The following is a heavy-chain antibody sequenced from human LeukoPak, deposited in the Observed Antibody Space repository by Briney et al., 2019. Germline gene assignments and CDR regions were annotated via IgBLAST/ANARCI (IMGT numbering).Heavy chain of an antibody. J-gene: IGHJ6*03. CDR1: GVSISSTNYF. V-gene: IGHV4-39*07. CDR3: ARGGRYMSASWYRSVYYYMDV. D-gene: IGHD6-13*01. CDR2: LLYSGFT. Sequence: SETLSLTCSVSGVSISSTNYFWGWVRQPPGKGLEWIGGLLYSGFTYYHPSLKSRVSISVDTSKNQFSLKLTSVTAADTAVYFCARGGRYMSASWYRSVYYYMDVWGKGTTVTVSS.